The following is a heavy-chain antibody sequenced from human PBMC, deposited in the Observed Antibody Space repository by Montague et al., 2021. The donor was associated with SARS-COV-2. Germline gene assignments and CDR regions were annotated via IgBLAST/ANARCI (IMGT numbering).Heavy chain of an antibody. CDR2: ISDTRRT. D-gene: IGHD3-3*01. CDR1: SQGSRGTQAH. V-gene: IGHV4-39*01. CDR3: ARHGGVNEFDP. J-gene: IGHJ5*02. Sequence: SETLSLTCTGASQGSRGTQAHSGRAHERTPDTPAWSMTISDTRRTYYKPSLKSRVTMSVDTSENQFSLKLTSVTVADTALYYCARHGGVNEFDPWGQGTLVSVSS.